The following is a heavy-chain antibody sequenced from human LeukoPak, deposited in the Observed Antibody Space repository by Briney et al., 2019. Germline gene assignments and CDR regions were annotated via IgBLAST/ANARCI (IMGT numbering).Heavy chain of an antibody. J-gene: IGHJ4*02. D-gene: IGHD6-13*01. CDR1: GFTFSSYS. CDR3: AKLLAAAGSYYFDY. CDR2: ISGSGGST. V-gene: IGHV3-23*01. Sequence: GGSLRLSCAASGFTFSSYSMNWVRQAPGKGLEWVSAISGSGGSTYYADSVKGRFTISRDNSKNTLYLQMNSLRAEDTAVYYCAKLLAAAGSYYFDYWGQGTLVTVSS.